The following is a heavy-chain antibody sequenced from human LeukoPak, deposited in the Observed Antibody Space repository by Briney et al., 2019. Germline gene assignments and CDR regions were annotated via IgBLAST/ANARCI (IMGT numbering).Heavy chain of an antibody. CDR3: ASRNLYGSGSYYIGY. Sequence: SETLSLTCAVYGGSFSGYYWSWIRQPPGKGLEWIGEINHSGSTNYNPSLKSRVTISVDTSKNQFSLKLSSVTAADTAVYYCASRNLYGSGSYYIGYWGQGTLVTVSS. CDR1: GGSFSGYY. D-gene: IGHD3-10*01. CDR2: INHSGST. V-gene: IGHV4-34*01. J-gene: IGHJ4*02.